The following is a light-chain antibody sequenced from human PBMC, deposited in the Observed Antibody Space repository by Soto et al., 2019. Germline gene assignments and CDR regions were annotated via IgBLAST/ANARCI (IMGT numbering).Light chain of an antibody. CDR1: ASTIGRNY. CDR3: AAWDENLSGFYV. Sequence: QSVLTQSPSASGTPGQRVTISCSGSASTIGRNYVYWYQQLPGTAPKLLIYRNSQRPSGVPDRFSGSKSGTSASLAISGLRSEDEADYYCAAWDENLSGFYVSGDGTKVTVL. CDR2: RNS. J-gene: IGLJ1*01. V-gene: IGLV1-47*01.